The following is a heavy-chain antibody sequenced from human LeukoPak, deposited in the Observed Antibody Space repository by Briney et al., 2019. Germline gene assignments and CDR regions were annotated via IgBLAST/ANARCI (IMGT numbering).Heavy chain of an antibody. V-gene: IGHV7-4-1*02. CDR2: INTNTGNP. Sequence: GASVKVSCKASGGTFSSYAISWVRQAPGQGLEWMGWINTNTGNPTYAQGFTGRFVFSLDTSVSTAYLQISSLKAEDTAVYYCARGKHKDYYDSSGYYEYYYYGMDVWGQGTTVTVSS. CDR3: ARGKHKDYYDSSGYYEYYYYGMDV. J-gene: IGHJ6*02. D-gene: IGHD3-22*01. CDR1: GGTFSSYA.